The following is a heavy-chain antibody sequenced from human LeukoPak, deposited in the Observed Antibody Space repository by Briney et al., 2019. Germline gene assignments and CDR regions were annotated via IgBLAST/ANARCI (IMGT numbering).Heavy chain of an antibody. CDR1: GYTFTGYY. J-gene: IGHJ5*02. D-gene: IGHD3-9*01. CDR3: ARDREPLRYFDWLLSTGYSSTGWFDP. CDR2: INPNSGGT. V-gene: IGHV1-2*02. Sequence: GASVKVSCKASGYTFTGYYMHWVRQAPGQGLEWMGWINPNSGGTNYAQKFQGRVTMTRDTSISTAYMELSRLRSDDTAVYYCARDREPLRYFDWLLSTGYSSTGWFDPWGQGTLVTVSS.